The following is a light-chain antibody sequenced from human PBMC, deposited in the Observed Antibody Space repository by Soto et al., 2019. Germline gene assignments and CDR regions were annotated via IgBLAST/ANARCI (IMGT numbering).Light chain of an antibody. J-gene: IGKJ4*01. CDR1: QSVLYSSNNKNY. CDR2: WAS. CDR3: NQYQSSFT. V-gene: IGKV4-1*01. Sequence: DIVMTQSPDSLAVSLGERATINCKSSQSVLYSSNNKNYLAWYQQKPGQPPKLLIYWASTRESGVPDRFSGSGSGTDFTLTISRLEPEDFAVYYCNQYQSSFTFGGGTKVEIK.